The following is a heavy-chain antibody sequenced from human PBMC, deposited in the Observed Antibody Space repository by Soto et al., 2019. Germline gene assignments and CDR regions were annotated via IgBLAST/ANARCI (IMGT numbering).Heavy chain of an antibody. CDR2: IYHSGST. D-gene: IGHD6-13*01. CDR1: GGSISSGGYS. Sequence: SETLSLTCAVSGGSISSGGYSWSWIRQPPGKGLEWIGYIYHSGSTYYNPSLKSRVTISVDRSKNQFSLKLSSVTAADTAVYYCARGGQQLANRGVYYFDYWGQGTLVTVSS. CDR3: ARGGQQLANRGVYYFDY. J-gene: IGHJ4*02. V-gene: IGHV4-30-2*01.